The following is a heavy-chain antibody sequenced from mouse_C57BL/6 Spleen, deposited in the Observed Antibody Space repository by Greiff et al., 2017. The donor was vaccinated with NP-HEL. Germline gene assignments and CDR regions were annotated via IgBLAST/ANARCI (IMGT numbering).Heavy chain of an antibody. V-gene: IGHV14-1*01. CDR3: TTLSYGNYEAWFAY. Sequence: EVQLQQSGAELVRPGASVKLSCTASGFNIKDYYMHWVKQRPEQGLEWIGRIDPEDGDTEYAPKFQGKATMTADTSSNTAYLQLSSLTSEDTAVYYCTTLSYGNYEAWFAYWGQGTLVTVSA. CDR2: IDPEDGDT. D-gene: IGHD2-1*01. J-gene: IGHJ3*01. CDR1: GFNIKDYY.